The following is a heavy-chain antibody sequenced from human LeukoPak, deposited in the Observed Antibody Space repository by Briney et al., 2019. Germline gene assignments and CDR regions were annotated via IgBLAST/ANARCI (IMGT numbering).Heavy chain of an antibody. CDR2: ISYDGSNK. CDR3: AREVEMATRRGFDP. J-gene: IGHJ5*02. Sequence: GGSLRLSCAASGFTFSSYAMHWVRQAPGKGLEWVAVISYDGSNKYYADSVKGRFTISRDNSKNTLYLQMNSLRAEDTAVYYCAREVEMATRRGFDPWGQGTLVTVSS. D-gene: IGHD5-24*01. V-gene: IGHV3-30-3*01. CDR1: GFTFSSYA.